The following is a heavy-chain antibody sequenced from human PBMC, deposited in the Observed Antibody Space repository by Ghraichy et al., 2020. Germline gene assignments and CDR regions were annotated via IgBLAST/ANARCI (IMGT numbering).Heavy chain of an antibody. D-gene: IGHD2-21*01. CDR1: GFTFSSYA. Sequence: GESLNISCAASGFTFSSYAMSWVRQAPGKGLEWVSVISGSGNRTYYADSVKGRFTISRDNSNNSLYLQMNSLRAEDTAVYHCAKGQGFVVTVSMDVWGQGTTVTVSS. CDR3: AKGQGFVVTVSMDV. CDR2: ISGSGNRT. V-gene: IGHV3-23*01. J-gene: IGHJ6*02.